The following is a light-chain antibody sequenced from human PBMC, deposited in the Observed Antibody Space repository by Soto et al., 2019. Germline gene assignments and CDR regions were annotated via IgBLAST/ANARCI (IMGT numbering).Light chain of an antibody. CDR1: SSNIGTNT. CDR2: SNI. V-gene: IGLV1-44*01. J-gene: IGLJ3*02. Sequence: QSVLTQPPSASATPGQRVTISCSGSSSNIGTNTVNWYQHLPGTAPKLLIYSNIQRPSGVPDRFSGSKSGTSATLAISGLQSEDEADYYCAAWDDSLNGHLVFGGGTKLTVL. CDR3: AAWDDSLNGHLV.